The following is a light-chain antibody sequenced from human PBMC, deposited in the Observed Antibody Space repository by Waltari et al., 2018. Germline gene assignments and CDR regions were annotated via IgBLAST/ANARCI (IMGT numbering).Light chain of an antibody. CDR3: QQYYSYSYT. J-gene: IGKJ2*01. Sequence: AIRMTQSPSSFSASTGDRVTITCRASQGISSYLAWYQQKPGKAPKLLIHAASTLQSGVPSRFSGSGSGTDFTLTISCLQSEDFATYYCQQYYSYSYTFGQGTKLEIK. V-gene: IGKV1-8*01. CDR1: QGISSY. CDR2: AAS.